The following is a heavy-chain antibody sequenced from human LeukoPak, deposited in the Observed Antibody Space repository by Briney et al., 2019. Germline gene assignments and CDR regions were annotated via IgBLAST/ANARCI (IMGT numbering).Heavy chain of an antibody. J-gene: IGHJ6*02. CDR3: AREGREWLRSGMDV. V-gene: IGHV4-61*08. CDR1: GGSISSGGYY. D-gene: IGHD5-12*01. CDR2: IYHSGST. Sequence: SETLSLTCTVSGGSISSGGYYWSWIRQPPGKGLEWIGYIYHSGSTNYNPSLKSRVTISVDTSKNQLSLKVRSVTAADTAVYYCAREGREWLRSGMDVWGQGTTVTVSS.